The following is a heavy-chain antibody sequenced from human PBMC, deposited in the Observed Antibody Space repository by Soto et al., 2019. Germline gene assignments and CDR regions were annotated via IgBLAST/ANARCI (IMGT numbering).Heavy chain of an antibody. Sequence: PGGSLRLSCAASGFTFSSYAMSWVRQAPGKGLEWVSAISGSGGSTYYADSVKGRFTISRDNSKNTLYLQMNSLRAEDTAVYYCAKDGQRIVDTAISLIDYWGQGTLVTVSS. CDR1: GFTFSSYA. CDR2: ISGSGGST. V-gene: IGHV3-23*01. D-gene: IGHD5-18*01. J-gene: IGHJ4*02. CDR3: AKDGQRIVDTAISLIDY.